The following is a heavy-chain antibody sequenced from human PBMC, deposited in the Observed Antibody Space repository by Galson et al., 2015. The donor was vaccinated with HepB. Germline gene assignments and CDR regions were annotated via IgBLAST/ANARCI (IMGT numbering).Heavy chain of an antibody. CDR2: IRYDGSNK. D-gene: IGHD3-10*01. Sequence: SLRLSCAASGFTFSSYGMHWVRQAPGKGLEWVAFIRYDGSNKYYADSVKGRFTISRDNSKNTLYLQMNSLRAEDTAVYYCAKPPGAGSGSYYYGMDVWGQGTTVTVSS. CDR1: GFTFSSYG. CDR3: AKPPGAGSGSYYYGMDV. J-gene: IGHJ6*02. V-gene: IGHV3-30*02.